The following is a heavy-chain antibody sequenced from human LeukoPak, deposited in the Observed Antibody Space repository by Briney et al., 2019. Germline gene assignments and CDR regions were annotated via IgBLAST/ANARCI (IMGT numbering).Heavy chain of an antibody. V-gene: IGHV3-23*01. J-gene: IGHJ4*02. CDR3: TTVGPYYDSSGYYYIFDY. Sequence: PGGSLRLSCAASGFTFNSYAMTWVRQAPGKGLEWVSAISGGGVNTYYADSVKGRFTISRDNSKNMLYLQMNSLRAEDTAVYYCTTVGPYYDSSGYYYIFDYWGQGTLVTVSS. D-gene: IGHD3-22*01. CDR2: ISGGGVNT. CDR1: GFTFNSYA.